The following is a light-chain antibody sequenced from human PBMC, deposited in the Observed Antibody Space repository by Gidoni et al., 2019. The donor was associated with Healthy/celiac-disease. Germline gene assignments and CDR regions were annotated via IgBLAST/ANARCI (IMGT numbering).Light chain of an antibody. CDR1: SPNIGSNT. J-gene: IGLJ3*02. V-gene: IGLV1-44*01. Sequence: QSVLTQPPSASGTPGQRVTISCSGSSPNIGSNTVNWYQQLPGTTPKLLIYSNNQRPSGVPDRCAGSESGTSASLAISGLQSEDEADYYCAAWDDSLNGWVFGGGTKLTVL. CDR2: SNN. CDR3: AAWDDSLNGWV.